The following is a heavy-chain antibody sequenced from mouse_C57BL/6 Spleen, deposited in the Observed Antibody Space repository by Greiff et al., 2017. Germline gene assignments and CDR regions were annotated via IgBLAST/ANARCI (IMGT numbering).Heavy chain of an antibody. D-gene: IGHD3-2*02. J-gene: IGHJ3*01. CDR3: ARSGGCSGDWFAY. Sequence: QVQLQQPGAELVMPGASVKLSCKASGYTFTSYWMHWVKQRPGQGLEWIGEIDPSDSYTNYNQKFKGKSTLTVDKSSSTAYMQLSSLTSDDSAVYYGARSGGCSGDWFAYWGQGTLVTVSA. CDR2: IDPSDSYT. V-gene: IGHV1-69*01. CDR1: GYTFTSYW.